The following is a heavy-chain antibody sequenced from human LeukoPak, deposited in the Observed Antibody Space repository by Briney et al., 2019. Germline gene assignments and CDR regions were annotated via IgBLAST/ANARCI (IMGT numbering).Heavy chain of an antibody. Sequence: ASVKVSCKASGYTFTGYYMHWVRQAPGQGLEWMGWINPNSGGTNYAQKFQGRVTMTRDTSISTAYMELSRLRSDDTAVYYCARDYCSSTSCLFDYWGQGTLVTVSS. V-gene: IGHV1-2*02. CDR1: GYTFTGYY. CDR3: ARDYCSSTSCLFDY. CDR2: INPNSGGT. D-gene: IGHD2-2*01. J-gene: IGHJ4*02.